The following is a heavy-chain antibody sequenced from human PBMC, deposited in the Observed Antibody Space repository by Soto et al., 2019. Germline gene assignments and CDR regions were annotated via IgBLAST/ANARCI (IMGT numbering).Heavy chain of an antibody. V-gene: IGHV3-23*01. D-gene: IGHD2-21*01. CDR1: GFTFSTYA. CDR2: LSDRGTTT. CDR3: ARGIHEFPLNWFDP. Sequence: AGGSLRLSCAASGFTFSTYAMSWVRQAPGKGLEWVSSLSDRGTTTYYAHSVKGRFTISRDNSKNTLFLQMNSLIAEDTAVYYCARGIHEFPLNWFDPWGQGTLVTVSS. J-gene: IGHJ5*02.